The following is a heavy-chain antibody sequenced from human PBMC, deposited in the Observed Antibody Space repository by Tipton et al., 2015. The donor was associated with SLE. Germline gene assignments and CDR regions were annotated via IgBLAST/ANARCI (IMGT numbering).Heavy chain of an antibody. CDR2: IYTSGST. CDR3: ARPHSSGWSDFDY. J-gene: IGHJ4*02. V-gene: IGHV4-61*02. CDR1: GGSISSGSYY. Sequence: TLSLTCTVSGGSISSGSYYWSWIRQPAGKGLEWIGRIYTSGSTNYNPSLKSRVTISVDTSKKQFSLKLSSVTVADTAVYYCARPHSSGWSDFDYWGQGTLVTVSS. D-gene: IGHD6-19*01.